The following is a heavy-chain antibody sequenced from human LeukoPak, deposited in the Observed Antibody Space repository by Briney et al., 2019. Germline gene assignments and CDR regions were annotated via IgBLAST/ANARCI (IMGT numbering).Heavy chain of an antibody. J-gene: IGHJ4*02. D-gene: IGHD6-13*01. CDR2: IYYSGST. Sequence: SETLSLTCTVAGGSISSGDYYWSWIRQPPGKGLEWIGYIYYSGSTYYNPSLKSRVTISVDTSKNQFSLKLSSVTAADTAVYYCASEGIAAAGGNYWGQGTLVTVSS. CDR3: ASEGIAAAGGNY. CDR1: GGSISSGDYY. V-gene: IGHV4-30-4*01.